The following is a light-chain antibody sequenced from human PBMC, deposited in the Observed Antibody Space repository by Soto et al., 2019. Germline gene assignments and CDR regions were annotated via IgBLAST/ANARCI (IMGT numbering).Light chain of an antibody. CDR3: LQDYNYPLT. CDR1: QGIRNV. V-gene: IGKV1-6*01. J-gene: IGKJ4*01. Sequence: IQMTQSPSSLSASVGDRVPITCRASQGIRNVLGWYQQKPGKAPKVLIYAASNLQNGVPSRVSGSGSGTDFTLTISSLQPEEFATYYCLQDYNYPLTFGGGTKVEIK. CDR2: AAS.